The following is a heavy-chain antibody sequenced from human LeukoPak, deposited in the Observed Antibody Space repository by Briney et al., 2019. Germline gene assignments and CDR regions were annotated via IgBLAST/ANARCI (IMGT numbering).Heavy chain of an antibody. D-gene: IGHD6-19*01. V-gene: IGHV3-30*18. J-gene: IGHJ3*02. CDR3: AKLMKQWLDNDAFDI. CDR2: ISYDGSNK. Sequence: GGSLRLSCAASGFTFSSYGMHWVRQAPGKGLEWVAVISYDGSNKYYADSVKGRFTISRDNSKNTLYLQMNSLRAEDTAVYYCAKLMKQWLDNDAFDIWGQGTMVTAS. CDR1: GFTFSSYG.